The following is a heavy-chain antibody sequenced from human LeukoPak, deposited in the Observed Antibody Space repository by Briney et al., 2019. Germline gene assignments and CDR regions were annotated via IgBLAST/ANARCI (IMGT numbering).Heavy chain of an antibody. J-gene: IGHJ5*02. CDR1: GFTFSSYA. CDR3: AKAKTLGYSSGWYGFWFDP. V-gene: IGHV3-23*01. D-gene: IGHD6-19*01. CDR2: ISGSGGST. Sequence: TGGSLRLSXAASGFTFSSYAMSWVRQAPGKGLEWVSAISGSGGSTYYADSVKGRFTISRDNSKNTLYLQMNSLRAEDTAVYYCAKAKTLGYSSGWYGFWFDPWGQGTLVTVSS.